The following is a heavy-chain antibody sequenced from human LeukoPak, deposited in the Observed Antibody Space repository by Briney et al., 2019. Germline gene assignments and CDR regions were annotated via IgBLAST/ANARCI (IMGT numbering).Heavy chain of an antibody. V-gene: IGHV3-20*04. CDR1: GFTFDDYG. D-gene: IGHD6-6*01. CDR2: INWNGDST. CDR3: ARYLLQERSKTFEYSSSDYFDY. J-gene: IGHJ4*02. Sequence: GGSLRLSCAASGFTFDDYGMSWVRQAPGKGLDWVSVINWNGDSTGYADSVKGRFTISRDNAKNSLYLQMNSLRAEDTAVYYCARYLLQERSKTFEYSSSDYFDYWGQGTLVTVSS.